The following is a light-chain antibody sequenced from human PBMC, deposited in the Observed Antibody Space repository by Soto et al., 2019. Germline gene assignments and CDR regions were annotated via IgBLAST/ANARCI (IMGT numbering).Light chain of an antibody. Sequence: EIVLTQSPATLSLSPGERATLSCRASQSVGGYLDWYQQKPGQAPRLLIYDASNRASGIPARFSGSGSGTDFTLTIINLEPEDFAVYYCHQRSNWPPLTFGGGTKVEIK. J-gene: IGKJ4*01. V-gene: IGKV3-11*01. CDR2: DAS. CDR3: HQRSNWPPLT. CDR1: QSVGGY.